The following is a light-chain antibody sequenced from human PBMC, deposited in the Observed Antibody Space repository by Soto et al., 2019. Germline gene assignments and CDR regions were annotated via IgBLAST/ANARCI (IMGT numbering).Light chain of an antibody. Sequence: DIQMTQSPSSLSASVGDSVTITCRASQSISNYLNWYQQKPGQAPKLLVYAASSLPSGVPSRFSGSGSGTDFTLTISSLQPEDFATYYCQQSYSTPFTFGPGTKVDIK. CDR3: QQSYSTPFT. CDR2: AAS. J-gene: IGKJ3*01. V-gene: IGKV1-39*01. CDR1: QSISNY.